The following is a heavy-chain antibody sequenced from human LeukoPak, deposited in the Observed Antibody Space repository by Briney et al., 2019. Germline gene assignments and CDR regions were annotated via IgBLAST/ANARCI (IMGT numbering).Heavy chain of an antibody. V-gene: IGHV3-13*01. J-gene: IGHJ6*03. CDR3: ARGSSGALSRWEYYYYMDV. D-gene: IGHD2-15*01. CDR2: IGTAGDT. CDR1: GFTFSSYD. Sequence: PGGSLRLSCAASGFTFSSYDMHWVRQATGKGLEWVSAIGTAGDTYYPGSVKGRFTISRENAKNSLYLQMNSLRAGDTAVYYRARGSSGALSRWEYYYYMDVWGKGTTVTVSS.